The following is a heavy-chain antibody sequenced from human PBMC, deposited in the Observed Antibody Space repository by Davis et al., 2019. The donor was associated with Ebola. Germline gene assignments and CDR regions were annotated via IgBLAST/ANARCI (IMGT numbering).Heavy chain of an antibody. J-gene: IGHJ4*02. CDR3: ARSSSSLVFDY. Sequence: GESLKISCAASGFTFTSYSMNWVRQAPGKGLEWVSFITSSSSYIYYADSVKGRFTISRDNAKNSLYLQMNSLRAEDTAVYYCARSSSSLVFDYWGQGTLVTVSS. V-gene: IGHV3-21*01. D-gene: IGHD6-6*01. CDR2: ITSSSSYI. CDR1: GFTFTSYS.